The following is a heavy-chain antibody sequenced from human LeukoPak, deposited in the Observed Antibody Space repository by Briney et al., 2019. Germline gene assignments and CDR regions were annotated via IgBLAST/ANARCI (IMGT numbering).Heavy chain of an antibody. J-gene: IGHJ3*02. CDR3: ARERGYCASSSCYTSDAFDI. CDR2: ISAYNGNT. Sequence: ASVTVSCKASGYTFTSYGISWVRQAPGQGLEWMGWISAYNGNTNYAQKLQGRVTMTTDTSTSTAYMELRSLRSDDTAVYYCARERGYCASSSCYTSDAFDIWGQGTMVTVSS. D-gene: IGHD2-2*02. V-gene: IGHV1-18*01. CDR1: GYTFTSYG.